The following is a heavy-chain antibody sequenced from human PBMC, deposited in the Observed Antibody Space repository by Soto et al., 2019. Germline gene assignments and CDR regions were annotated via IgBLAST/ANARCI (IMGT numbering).Heavy chain of an antibody. D-gene: IGHD3-22*01. CDR1: GFTFSSYW. J-gene: IGHJ3*02. CDR3: ARVFDITMIVVEDLDDAFDI. V-gene: IGHV3-7*05. CDR2: IKQDGSEK. Sequence: GGSLRLSCAASGFTFSSYWMSWVRQAPGKGLEWVANIKQDGSEKYYVDSVKGRFTISRDNAKNSLYLQMNSLRAEDTAVYYCARVFDITMIVVEDLDDAFDIWGQGTMVTVSS.